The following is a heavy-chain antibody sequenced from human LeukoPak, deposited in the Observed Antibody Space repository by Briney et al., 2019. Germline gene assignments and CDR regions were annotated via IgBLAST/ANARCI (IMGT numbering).Heavy chain of an antibody. CDR3: ARVWMLYYDFWSGPMSDNWFDP. CDR2: INHSGST. CDR1: GGSFNGYY. D-gene: IGHD3-3*01. J-gene: IGHJ5*02. Sequence: PSETLSLTCAVYGGSFNGYYWSWIRQPPGKGLEWIGEINHSGSTNYNPSLKSRVTISVDTSKNQFSLKLSSVTAADTAVYYCARVWMLYYDFWSGPMSDNWFDPWGQGTLVTVSS. V-gene: IGHV4-34*01.